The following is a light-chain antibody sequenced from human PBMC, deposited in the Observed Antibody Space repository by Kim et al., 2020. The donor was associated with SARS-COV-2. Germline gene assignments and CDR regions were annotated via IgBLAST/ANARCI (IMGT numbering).Light chain of an antibody. V-gene: IGKV4-1*01. J-gene: IGKJ2*03. CDR1: QTVLYNSNNKNY. CDR3: QQYYSTPPS. CDR2: WAS. Sequence: RATLKWQSSQTVLYNSNNKNYLAWYQQKPGQAPKLLIYWASIRESGVSDRFSGSGSETDFTLTISSLQAEDVAVYYCQQYYSTPPSFGQGTKLEI.